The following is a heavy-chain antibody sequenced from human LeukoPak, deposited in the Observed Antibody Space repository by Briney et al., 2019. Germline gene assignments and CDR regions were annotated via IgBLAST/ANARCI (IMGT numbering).Heavy chain of an antibody. CDR2: ICYSGNT. J-gene: IGHJ4*02. V-gene: IGHV4-59*08. CDR3: ARRGSGKYFDY. Sequence: PSETLSLTCTVSSGSFGSYYWSWIRQPPGKGLEWIGYICYSGNTNYDPSLKSRVTISVDTSKNQFSLKLGSVTAADTAVYYCARRGSGKYFDYWGQGALVTVSS. CDR1: SGSFGSYY. D-gene: IGHD3-10*01.